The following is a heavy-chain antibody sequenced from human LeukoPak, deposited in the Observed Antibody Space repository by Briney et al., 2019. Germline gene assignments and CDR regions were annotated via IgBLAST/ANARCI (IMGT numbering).Heavy chain of an antibody. J-gene: IGHJ4*02. CDR1: GGSISSGDYY. Sequence: SQTLSLTCTVSGGSISSGDYYWSWIRQPPGKGLEWIGYIYYSGSTNYSPSLESRVTISIDASKNQVSLDLNSVTAADTAVYYCARGFETISFDYWGQGALVTVSS. V-gene: IGHV4-30-4*08. CDR3: ARGFETISFDY. CDR2: IYYSGST. D-gene: IGHD3-3*02.